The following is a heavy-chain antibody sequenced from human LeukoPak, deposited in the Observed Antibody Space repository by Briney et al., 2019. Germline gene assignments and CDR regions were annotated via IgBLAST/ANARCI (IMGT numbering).Heavy chain of an antibody. CDR3: ASADYYRIDF. CDR1: GGSISSSDW. J-gene: IGHJ4*02. V-gene: IGHV4-4*02. CDR2: MHQSGII. Sequence: SETLSLTCTVSGGSISSSDWWSWVRQPPGKGLEWIGEMHQSGIINYNPSLKSRVTMSLDKAKKQFSLKLSSVTAADTSVYFCASADYYRIDFWGQGTLVTVSS. D-gene: IGHD3-10*01.